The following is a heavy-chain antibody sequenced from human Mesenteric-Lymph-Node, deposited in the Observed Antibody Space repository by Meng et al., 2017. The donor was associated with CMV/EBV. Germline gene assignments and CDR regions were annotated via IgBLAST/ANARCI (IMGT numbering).Heavy chain of an antibody. CDR3: ARGYGSGSYWLY. D-gene: IGHD3-10*01. CDR2: INRGGSN. V-gene: IGHV4-34*01. Sequence: CAVYGRSFGSYYWRWAREHPGEGLEWIGEINRGGSNDYNPYLKSRITISVDTSKNQFALKMNSVSATDTAVYDCARGYGSGSYWLYWGQGTLVTVSS. CDR1: GRSFGSYY. J-gene: IGHJ4*02.